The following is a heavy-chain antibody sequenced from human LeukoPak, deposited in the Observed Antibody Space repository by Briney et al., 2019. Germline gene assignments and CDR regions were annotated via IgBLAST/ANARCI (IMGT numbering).Heavy chain of an antibody. J-gene: IGHJ5*02. Sequence: ASVKVSCKASGYTFTSYGISWVRQAPGQGLEWMGWISAYNGNTNYAQKLQGRVTMTTDTSTSTAYMELRSLRSDDTAVYYCARGEVGVVIENNWFAPWGKGPLVTVSS. CDR2: ISAYNGNT. CDR3: ARGEVGVVIENNWFAP. CDR1: GYTFTSYG. D-gene: IGHD2-21*01. V-gene: IGHV1-18*01.